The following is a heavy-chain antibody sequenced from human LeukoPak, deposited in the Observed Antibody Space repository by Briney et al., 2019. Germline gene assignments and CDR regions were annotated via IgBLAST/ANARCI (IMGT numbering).Heavy chain of an antibody. CDR1: GGSISSYY. CDR3: ARRSGPYYFDY. V-gene: IGHV4-59*12. Sequence: PSETLSLTCTVSGGSISSYYWSWIRQPPGKGLEWIGSIYYNGNTYYNPSLQSRVTISVDTSKNQFSLKLSSVTAADTALYYCARRSGPYYFDYWGLGTLVTVSS. CDR2: IYYNGNT. D-gene: IGHD2-15*01. J-gene: IGHJ4*02.